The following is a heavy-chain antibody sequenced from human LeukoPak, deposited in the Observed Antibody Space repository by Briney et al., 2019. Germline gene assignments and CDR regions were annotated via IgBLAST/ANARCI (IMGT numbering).Heavy chain of an antibody. CDR3: ATGGGLALAGKDY. CDR2: MNPNSGNT. Sequence: ASVKVSCKASGYTFTSYDINWVRQATGQGLEWMGWMNPNSGNTGYAQKFQDRVTITRNTSISTAYMELSNLRSEDTAVYYCATGGGLALAGKDYWGQGTLVTVSA. D-gene: IGHD6-19*01. V-gene: IGHV1-8*03. CDR1: GYTFTSYD. J-gene: IGHJ4*02.